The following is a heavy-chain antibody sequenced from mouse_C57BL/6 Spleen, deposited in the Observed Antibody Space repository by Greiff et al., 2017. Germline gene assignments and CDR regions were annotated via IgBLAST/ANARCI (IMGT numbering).Heavy chain of an antibody. Sequence: EVKLQESGAELVRPGASVKLSCTASGFNIKDYYMHWVKQRPEQGLEWIGRIDPEDGDTEYAPKFQGKATMTADTSSNTAYLQLSSLTSEDTAVYYCTYSNYVGYAMDYWGQGTSVTVSS. J-gene: IGHJ4*01. CDR1: GFNIKDYY. V-gene: IGHV14-1*01. D-gene: IGHD2-5*01. CDR2: IDPEDGDT. CDR3: TYSNYVGYAMDY.